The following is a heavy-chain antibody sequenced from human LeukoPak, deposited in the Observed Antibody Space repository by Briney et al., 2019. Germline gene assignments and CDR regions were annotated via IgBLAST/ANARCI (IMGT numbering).Heavy chain of an antibody. J-gene: IGHJ4*02. CDR1: GGSVSDYY. CDR2: IYYTET. CDR3: AIRKLGNDY. Sequence: ASETLSITCTVSGGSVSDYYWSWIRQSPGKGLEWIGYIYYTETSYNPSLKSRVTISADTSKNQFSLKLYSVTAADTAVYYCAIRKLGNDYWGQGTLVTVSS. D-gene: IGHD7-27*01. V-gene: IGHV4-59*02.